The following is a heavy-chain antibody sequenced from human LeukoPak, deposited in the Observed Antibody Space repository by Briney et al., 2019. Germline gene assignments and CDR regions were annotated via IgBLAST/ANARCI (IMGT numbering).Heavy chain of an antibody. CDR2: IKQDGGER. Sequence: GGSLRLSCAASGFIFSNYWRTWVRQARGKGVEGVANIKQDGGERYYVDSVRGRLTISRDNAKNSLYLQMNSLRAEDTAVYYCVRTGAARSGDYWGQGTLVTVSS. V-gene: IGHV3-7*01. J-gene: IGHJ4*02. CDR1: GFIFSNYW. CDR3: VRTGAARSGDY. D-gene: IGHD6-6*01.